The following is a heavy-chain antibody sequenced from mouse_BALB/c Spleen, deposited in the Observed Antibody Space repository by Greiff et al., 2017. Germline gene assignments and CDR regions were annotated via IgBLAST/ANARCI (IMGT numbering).Heavy chain of an antibody. V-gene: IGHV5-12-1*01. J-gene: IGHJ3*01. Sequence: EVQGVESGGGLVKPGGSLKLSCAASGFAFSSYDMSWVRQTPEKRLEWVAYISSGGGSTYYPDTVKGRFPISRDNAKNTLYLQMSSRKSEDTAMYYCARHGGNYGFAYWGQGTLVTVSA. D-gene: IGHD2-1*01. CDR3: ARHGGNYGFAY. CDR1: GFAFSSYD. CDR2: ISSGGGST.